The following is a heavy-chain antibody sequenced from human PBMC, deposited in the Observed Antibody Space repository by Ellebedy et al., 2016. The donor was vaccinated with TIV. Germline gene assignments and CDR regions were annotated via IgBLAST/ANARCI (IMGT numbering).Heavy chain of an antibody. V-gene: IGHV3-74*01. J-gene: IGHJ3*02. CDR2: ISSDGRTT. D-gene: IGHD2/OR15-2a*01. CDR3: AREVLASSKGGPFDI. CDR1: GFPFSNYW. Sequence: GESLKISCAASGFPFSNYWMHWVRQAPGKGLVWVSSISSDGRTTRYADSVQGRFTISRDNPRNTLSLQMNSLKVEDTALYYCAREVLASSKGGPFDIWGQGTMVTVSP.